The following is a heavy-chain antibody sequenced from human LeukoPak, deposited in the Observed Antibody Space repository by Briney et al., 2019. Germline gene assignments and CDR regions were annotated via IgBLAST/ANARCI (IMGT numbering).Heavy chain of an antibody. D-gene: IGHD3-22*01. Sequence: ASVKVSCKASGYTFTSYGISGVRQAPGQGLEWMGWISAYNGNTNYAQKLQGRVTMTTDTSTSTAYMELRSLRSDDTAVYYCARTTSSGYYYGGYYYMDVWGKGTTVTVSS. CDR2: ISAYNGNT. V-gene: IGHV1-18*01. J-gene: IGHJ6*03. CDR1: GYTFTSYG. CDR3: ARTTSSGYYYGGYYYMDV.